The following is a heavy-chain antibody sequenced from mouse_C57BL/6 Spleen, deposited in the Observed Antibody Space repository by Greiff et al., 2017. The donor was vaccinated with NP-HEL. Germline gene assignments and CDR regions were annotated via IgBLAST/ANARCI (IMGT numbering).Heavy chain of an antibody. CDR2: FYPGSGSN. D-gene: IGHD6-2*01. V-gene: IGHV1-55*01. J-gene: IGHJ4*01. CDR1: GYTFTSYW. CDR3: ARLGSHGGYAMDY. Sequence: QVQLQQPGAELVKPGASVKMSCKASGYTFTSYWITWVKLRPGQGLEWIGDFYPGSGSNKYNEKFKSKAILTVDTSSSIASMQLSSLTSEDSAVYYCARLGSHGGYAMDYWGQGTSVTVSS.